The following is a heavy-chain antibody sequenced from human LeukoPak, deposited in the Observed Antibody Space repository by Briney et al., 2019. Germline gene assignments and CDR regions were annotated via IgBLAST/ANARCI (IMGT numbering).Heavy chain of an antibody. Sequence: ASVKVSCKASGYTFTSYDINWVRQATGQGLEWMGWMNPNSGNTGYAQKFQGRVTMTRNTSISTAYMELSRLRSEDTAVYYCARGQFRYYYGSGRRTRVGWFDPWGQGTLVTVSS. V-gene: IGHV1-8*01. CDR3: ARGQFRYYYGSGRRTRVGWFDP. J-gene: IGHJ5*02. CDR1: GYTFTSYD. D-gene: IGHD3-10*01. CDR2: MNPNSGNT.